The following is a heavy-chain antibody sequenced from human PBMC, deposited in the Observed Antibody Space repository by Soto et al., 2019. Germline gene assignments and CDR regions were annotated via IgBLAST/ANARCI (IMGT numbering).Heavy chain of an antibody. CDR3: ARDRVDCSGGSCASNWFDP. CDR1: GGTFSSYA. Sequence: GASVKVSCKASGGTFSSYAISWVRQAPGQGLEWMGGIIPIFGTANYAQKFQGRVTITADESTSTAYMELSSLRSEDTAVYYCARDRVDCSGGSCASNWFDPWGQGTLVTVSS. J-gene: IGHJ5*02. CDR2: IIPIFGTA. D-gene: IGHD2-15*01. V-gene: IGHV1-69*13.